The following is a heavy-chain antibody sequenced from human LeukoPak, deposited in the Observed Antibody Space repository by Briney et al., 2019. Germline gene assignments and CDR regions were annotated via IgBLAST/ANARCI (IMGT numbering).Heavy chain of an antibody. D-gene: IGHD6-13*01. Sequence: SETLSLTCTVSGDSISSSSYYWGWIRQPPGKGLEWIGSIYYSGSTYYNPSLKSRVTISVDTSKNQFSLKLSSVTAADTAVYYCASLIAAAGNFDYWGQGTLVTVSS. J-gene: IGHJ4*02. CDR2: IYYSGST. CDR3: ASLIAAAGNFDY. V-gene: IGHV4-39*07. CDR1: GDSISSSSYY.